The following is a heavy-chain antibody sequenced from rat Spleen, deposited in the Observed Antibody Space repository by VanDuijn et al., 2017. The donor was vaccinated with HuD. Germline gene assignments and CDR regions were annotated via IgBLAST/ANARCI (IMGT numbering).Heavy chain of an antibody. V-gene: IGHV5-31*01. CDR2: ITNTGGST. CDR1: GLTFSDYD. Sequence: EVQLVESGGGLVQPGRSLKISCAVSGLTFSDYDMAWIRQAPGKGLEWVASITNTGGSTYSPDSVKGRFTFSRDNAKSTLYLQMNSLRSEDTATYYCTRGYYTTYDDWFAYWGQGTLVTVSS. CDR3: TRGYYTTYDDWFAY. D-gene: IGHD1-2*01. J-gene: IGHJ3*01.